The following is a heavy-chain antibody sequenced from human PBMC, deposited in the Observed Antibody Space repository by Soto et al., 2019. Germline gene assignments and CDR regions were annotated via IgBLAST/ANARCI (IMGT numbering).Heavy chain of an antibody. CDR2: SYYTGSS. D-gene: IGHD6-25*01. Sequence: QVQLQESSPGLVKPSQTLSLTCSVSGDSIRSPDCYWGWLRQTPGKGLEWIGYSYYTGSSYYHPAIKSRVSISADTSKNQFPLKLNSVSAADTAIYYCARDKWSGYDSGAFDVWGQGTTVTVSS. CDR3: ARDKWSGYDSGAFDV. J-gene: IGHJ3*01. V-gene: IGHV4-30-4*01. CDR1: GDSIRSPDCY.